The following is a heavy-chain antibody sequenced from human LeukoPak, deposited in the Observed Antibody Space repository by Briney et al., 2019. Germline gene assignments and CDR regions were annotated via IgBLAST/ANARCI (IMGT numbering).Heavy chain of an antibody. CDR1: GFTFSSYW. J-gene: IGHJ4*02. D-gene: IGHD2-2*01. CDR3: ARESCSSTSCSTFDY. Sequence: PGGSLRLSCAASGFTFSSYWMSWVRPAPGKGLEWVANIKQDGSEKYYVDSVKGRFTISRDNAKNSLYLQMNSLRAEDTAVYYCARESCSSTSCSTFDYWGQGTLVTVSS. V-gene: IGHV3-7*01. CDR2: IKQDGSEK.